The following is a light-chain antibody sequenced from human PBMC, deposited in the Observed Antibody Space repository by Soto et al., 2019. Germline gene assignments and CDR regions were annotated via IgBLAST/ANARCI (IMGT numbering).Light chain of an antibody. CDR2: DAS. J-gene: IGKJ2*01. V-gene: IGKV3D-20*01. CDR1: QSVSSSY. Sequence: EIVLTQSQSTLSLSPGERAILSCGASQSVSSSYLAWYQQKPGLAPRLLIYDASSRATGIPDRFSGSGSGTDFTLTISRLEPEDFAVYYCQEYGSSPPMYTFGQGTKLEIK. CDR3: QEYGSSPPMYT.